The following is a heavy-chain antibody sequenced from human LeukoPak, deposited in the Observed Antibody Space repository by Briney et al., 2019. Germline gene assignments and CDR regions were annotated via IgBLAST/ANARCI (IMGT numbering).Heavy chain of an antibody. V-gene: IGHV4-30-2*01. D-gene: IGHD5-12*01. J-gene: IGHJ4*02. CDR3: ASYSGYDYFSIDY. CDR1: GGSISSGGYS. Sequence: SETLSLTCAVSGGSISSGGYSWSWIRQPPGKGLEWIGCIYHSGSTYYNPSLKSRVTISVDRSKNQFSLKLSSVTAADTAVYYCASYSGYDYFSIDYWGQGTLVTVSS. CDR2: IYHSGST.